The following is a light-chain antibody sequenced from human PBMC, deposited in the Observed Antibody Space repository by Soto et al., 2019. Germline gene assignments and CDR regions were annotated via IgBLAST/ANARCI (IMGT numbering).Light chain of an antibody. CDR1: QGISSY. J-gene: IGKJ5*01. CDR3: QQLNSYPIT. CDR2: AAS. V-gene: IGKV1-9*01. Sequence: IHLTHSPSSLSASLGDRVTMTCRASQGISSYLAWYQQKPGKAPKLLIYAASTLQSGVPSRFSGSGSGTDFTLTISSLQPEDFATYYCQQLNSYPITFGQGTRLEIK.